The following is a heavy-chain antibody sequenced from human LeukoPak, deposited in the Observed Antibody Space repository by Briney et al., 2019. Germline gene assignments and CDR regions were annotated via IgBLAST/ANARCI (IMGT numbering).Heavy chain of an antibody. J-gene: IGHJ4*02. V-gene: IGHV1-2*02. D-gene: IGHD3-10*02. CDR2: INPKSGDT. CDR3: ARKSAVRRTSEFDY. CDR1: GYTLTGYY. Sequence: ASEKVSCKASGYTLTGYYMNWVRQAPGQGLEWLGWINPKSGDTKYAQKFLGRVTMTSDTSINTGYMELSSLTSDDTAVYYCARKSAVRRTSEFDYWGQGSLVTVSS.